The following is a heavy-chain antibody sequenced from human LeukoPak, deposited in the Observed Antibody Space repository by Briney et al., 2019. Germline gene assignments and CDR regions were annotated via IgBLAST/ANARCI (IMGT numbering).Heavy chain of an antibody. CDR1: GFTFSSYA. Sequence: GGSLRLSCAASGFTFSSYAMTWVRQAPGKGLEWVSVIGRTGDIFYADSVKGRFTISRDNSKNTLYLQMNSLRAEDTAVYYCARDRGRYYDSRGFYWGYYFDSWGQGILVTVST. J-gene: IGHJ4*02. CDR2: IGRTGDI. CDR3: ARDRGRYYDSRGFYWGYYFDS. D-gene: IGHD3-22*01. V-gene: IGHV3-23*01.